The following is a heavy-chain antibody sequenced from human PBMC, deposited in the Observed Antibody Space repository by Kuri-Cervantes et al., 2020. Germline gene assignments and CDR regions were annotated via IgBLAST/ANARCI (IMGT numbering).Heavy chain of an antibody. CDR3: ARDSPGGSGYYYWYFDL. Sequence: GGSLRLSCAASGFTFSSYGMHWVRQAPGKGLEWVAVISYDGSNKYYADSVKGRFTISRDNSKNTLYLQMNSLRAEDTAVYYCARDSPGGSGYYYWYFDLWGRGTLVTVSS. J-gene: IGHJ2*01. D-gene: IGHD3-22*01. CDR2: ISYDGSNK. V-gene: IGHV3-30*03. CDR1: GFTFSSYG.